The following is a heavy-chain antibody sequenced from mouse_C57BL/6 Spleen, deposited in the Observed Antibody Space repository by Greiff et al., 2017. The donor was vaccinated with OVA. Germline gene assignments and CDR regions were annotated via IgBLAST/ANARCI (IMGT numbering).Heavy chain of an antibody. CDR2: IDPSDSYT. Sequence: QVQLQQPGAELVKPGASVKLSCKASGYTFTSYWMHWVKQRPGQGLEWIGEIDPSDSYTNYNQKFKGKSTLTVDKSSSTAYMQLSSLTSEDSAVYYCARGGYDGYYEDYWGQGTTLTVSS. V-gene: IGHV1-69*01. J-gene: IGHJ2*01. CDR3: ARGGYDGYYEDY. CDR1: GYTFTSYW. D-gene: IGHD2-3*01.